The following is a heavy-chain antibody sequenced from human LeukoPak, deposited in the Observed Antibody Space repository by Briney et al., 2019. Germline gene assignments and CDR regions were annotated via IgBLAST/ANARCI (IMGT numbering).Heavy chain of an antibody. CDR2: IYSNGGT. Sequence: PSETPSLTRTVPGGSLKSSRYYRGWIRQPPGKGLEWIGSIYSNGGTYYNPSPRSRVTMSVDTSKNQFSLKLTSVTAAETAVYYCGNFDFWGQGTMVIVSS. V-gene: IGHV4-39*05. CDR3: GNFDF. CDR1: GGSLKSSRYY. J-gene: IGHJ3*01.